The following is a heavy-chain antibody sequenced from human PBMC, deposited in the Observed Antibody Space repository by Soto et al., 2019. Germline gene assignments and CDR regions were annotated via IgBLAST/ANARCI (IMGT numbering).Heavy chain of an antibody. CDR3: AKDYLCRDVACYVDY. CDR2: VSARGDTA. D-gene: IGHD2-2*01. CDR1: GFTFKKYA. V-gene: IGHV3-23*01. Sequence: EVQLLESGGGLVQPGGSLRLSCAASGFTFKKYAMSWVRQAPGKGLEWVSGVSARGDTAYYADSVRGRFSISRDSSKDTLYLQMVSLRAEDTAVYFCAKDYLCRDVACYVDYWGQGTLVTVSS. J-gene: IGHJ4*02.